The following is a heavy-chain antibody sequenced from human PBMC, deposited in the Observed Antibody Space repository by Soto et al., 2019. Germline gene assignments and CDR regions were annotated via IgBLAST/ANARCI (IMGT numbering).Heavy chain of an antibody. J-gene: IGHJ6*02. V-gene: IGHV1-24*01. Sequence: ASVKVCKVSGYTLTELSMHWVRQAPGKGLEWMGGFDPEDGETIYAQKFQGRVTMTEDTSTDTAYMELSSLRSEDTAVYYCATYCSSTSCLKSSYYYYGMDVWGQGTTVTVSS. CDR3: ATYCSSTSCLKSSYYYYGMDV. D-gene: IGHD2-2*01. CDR1: GYTLTELS. CDR2: FDPEDGET.